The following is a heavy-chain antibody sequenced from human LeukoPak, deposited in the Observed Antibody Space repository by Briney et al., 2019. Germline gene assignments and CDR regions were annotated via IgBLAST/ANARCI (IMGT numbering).Heavy chain of an antibody. CDR2: IYYSGST. Sequence: SETLSLTCTVSGGSISSYYWSWIRQPPGKGLEWIGYIYYSGSTNYNPSLKSRVAISVDTSKNQFSLKLSSVTAADTAVYYCARAPFLYCSGGSCPIDAFDIWGQGTMVTVSS. D-gene: IGHD2-15*01. V-gene: IGHV4-59*01. CDR1: GGSISSYY. CDR3: ARAPFLYCSGGSCPIDAFDI. J-gene: IGHJ3*02.